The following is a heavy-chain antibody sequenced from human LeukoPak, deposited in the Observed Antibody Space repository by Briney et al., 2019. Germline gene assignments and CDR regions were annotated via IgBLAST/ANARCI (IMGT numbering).Heavy chain of an antibody. J-gene: IGHJ4*02. V-gene: IGHV3-74*01. CDR2: INSDGSNT. CDR3: ARVRGSSRGWYVY. Sequence: PGGSLRLSCAVSGFTFSSYWMHWVRQAPGKGLVWVSHINSDGSNTNYADSVKGRFTISRDKAKNTLYLQMNSLRAEDMAVYYCARVRGSSRGWYVYWDQGTLGNVS. D-gene: IGHD6-19*01. CDR1: GFTFSSYW.